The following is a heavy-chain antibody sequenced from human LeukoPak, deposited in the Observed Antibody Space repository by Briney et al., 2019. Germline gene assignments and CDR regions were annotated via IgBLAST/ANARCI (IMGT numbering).Heavy chain of an antibody. V-gene: IGHV3-64*01. CDR3: ATSPGLGYSSSLTGVDY. D-gene: IGHD6-6*01. Sequence: PGGSLRLSCVASGFTFSSYAMHWVRQTPGKGLEYVSGINSNGGSTHYANSVKGRFTISRDNSKHTLYLQMGSLRAEDTAVYYCATSPGLGYSSSLTGVDYWGQGTLVTVSS. CDR1: GFTFSSYA. CDR2: INSNGGST. J-gene: IGHJ4*02.